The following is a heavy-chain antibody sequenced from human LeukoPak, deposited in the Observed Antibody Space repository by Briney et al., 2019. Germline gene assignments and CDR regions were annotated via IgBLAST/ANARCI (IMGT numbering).Heavy chain of an antibody. CDR1: GFTFSSYS. CDR2: ISSSSSYI. CDR3: ARDSPDYGDYVTFDI. D-gene: IGHD4-17*01. V-gene: IGHV3-21*01. Sequence: GGSLRLSCAASGFTFSSYSMNWVRQAPGKGLEWVSSISSSSSYIYYADSVKGRFTISRDNAKNSLYLQMNSLRAEDTAVYYCARDSPDYGDYVTFDIWGQGTMVTVSS. J-gene: IGHJ3*02.